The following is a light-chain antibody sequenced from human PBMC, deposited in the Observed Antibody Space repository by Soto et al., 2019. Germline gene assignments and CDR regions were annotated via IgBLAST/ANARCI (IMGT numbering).Light chain of an antibody. J-gene: IGKJ3*01. Sequence: DIVMPQSPLSLPVTPGEPASISCRSSQSLLHFNGYNYLDWYLQKPVQSPQLLIYLGSNWAAGVPDRFSGSRSGTEFTLKISRVEADDVGVYYCMQAIQTSTFGPGTKVDIK. V-gene: IGKV2-28*01. CDR2: LGS. CDR1: QSLLHFNGYNY. CDR3: MQAIQTST.